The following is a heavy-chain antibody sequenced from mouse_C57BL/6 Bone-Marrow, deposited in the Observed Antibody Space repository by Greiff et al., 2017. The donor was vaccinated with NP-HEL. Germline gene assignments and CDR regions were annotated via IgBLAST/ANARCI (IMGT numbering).Heavy chain of an antibody. Sequence: QVQLQQPGAELVMPGASVKLSCKASGYTFTSYWMHWVKQRPGQGLEWIGEIDPSDSYTNYNQKFKRKSTLTVDKSASTAHMQLSSMTSEDSAVYYCARDYDYDYFDYWGQGTTLTVSS. V-gene: IGHV1-69*01. D-gene: IGHD2-4*01. CDR2: IDPSDSYT. CDR3: ARDYDYDYFDY. J-gene: IGHJ2*01. CDR1: GYTFTSYW.